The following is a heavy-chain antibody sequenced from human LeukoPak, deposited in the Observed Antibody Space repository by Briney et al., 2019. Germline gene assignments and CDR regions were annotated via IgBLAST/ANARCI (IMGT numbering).Heavy chain of an antibody. J-gene: IGHJ4*02. D-gene: IGHD3-22*01. CDR3: ARASGYYDSSGYYEYYFDY. CDR1: GGSISSSNW. Sequence: SETLSLTCAVSGGSISSSNWWSWVRQPPGKGLEWIGEIYHSGSTNYNPSLKSRVTISVDTSKNQFSLKLSSVTAADTAVYYCARASGYYDSSGYYEYYFDYWGQGTLVTVSS. V-gene: IGHV4-4*02. CDR2: IYHSGST.